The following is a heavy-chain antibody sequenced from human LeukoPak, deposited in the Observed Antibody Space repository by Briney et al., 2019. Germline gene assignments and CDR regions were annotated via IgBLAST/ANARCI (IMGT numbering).Heavy chain of an antibody. CDR3: ARDSTNCRGCAFDI. Sequence: GGSLRLSCGASGFTFTSHWMSWVRQVPGKGLEWVANLNRDGSERQYVDSVKGRFTISRDNAKNSLYLQMNSLRAEDTALYYCARDSTNCRGCAFDIWGRGTMVTVSS. CDR2: LNRDGSER. CDR1: GFTFTSHW. V-gene: IGHV3-7*01. J-gene: IGHJ3*02. D-gene: IGHD6-13*01.